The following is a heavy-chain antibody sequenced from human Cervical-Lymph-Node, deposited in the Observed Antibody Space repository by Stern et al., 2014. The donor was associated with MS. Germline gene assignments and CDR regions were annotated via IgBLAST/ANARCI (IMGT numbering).Heavy chain of an antibody. D-gene: IGHD2-15*01. Sequence: LVQSGGDLVQPGRSLRLSCAASGFRFDAYAMYWVRQAPGKGLEWVSGISWSSGKIGYADSVKGRFTISRDNVKNSLFLQMNSLRSEDTASYYCARAIGFCSGGNCEPYYYYGIDVWGQGTRVTVSS. CDR3: ARAIGFCSGGNCEPYYYYGIDV. CDR1: GFRFDAYA. J-gene: IGHJ6*02. V-gene: IGHV3-9*01. CDR2: ISWSSGKI.